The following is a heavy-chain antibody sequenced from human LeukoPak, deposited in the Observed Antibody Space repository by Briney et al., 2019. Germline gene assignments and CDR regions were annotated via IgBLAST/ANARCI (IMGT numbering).Heavy chain of an antibody. J-gene: IGHJ6*02. CDR1: GGTFSSYA. V-gene: IGHV1-69*04. CDR3: ARDSGRSIVVVTALPRRGMDV. D-gene: IGHD2-21*02. CDR2: IIPILGIA. Sequence: GASVKVSCKASGGTFSSYAISWVRQAPGQGLEWMGRIIPILGIANYAQKFQGRVTITADKSTSTAYMELSSLRSEDTAVYYCARDSGRSIVVVTALPRRGMDVWGQGTTVTVSS.